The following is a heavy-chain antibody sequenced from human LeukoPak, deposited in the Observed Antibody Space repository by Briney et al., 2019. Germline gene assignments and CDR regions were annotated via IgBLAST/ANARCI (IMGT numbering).Heavy chain of an antibody. CDR2: ISYDGSNK. V-gene: IGHV3-30*03. CDR3: ARGGLLSNAFDI. J-gene: IGHJ3*02. CDR1: GFTFSSYG. Sequence: GRSLRLSCAASGFTFSSYGMHWVRQAPGKGLEWVAVISYDGSNKYYADSVKGRFTISRDNSKNTLYLQMNSLRAEDTAVYYCARGGLLSNAFDIWGQGTMVTVSS. D-gene: IGHD2-2*01.